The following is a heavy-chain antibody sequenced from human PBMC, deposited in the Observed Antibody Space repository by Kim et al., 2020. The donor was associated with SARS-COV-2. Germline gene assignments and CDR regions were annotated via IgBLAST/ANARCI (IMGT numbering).Heavy chain of an antibody. D-gene: IGHD3-10*01. CDR2: INAGNGDT. J-gene: IGHJ3*02. Sequence: ASVKVSCKASGYTVTDYTMHWVRQAPGQGLEWMGCINAGNGDTKYLRKFQGRVTITGDTSATTGYMELSSLRSEDTAVYYCATVIGSGSYYNAFDIWGQGTMVTVSS. V-gene: IGHV1-3*01. CDR1: GYTVTDYT. CDR3: ATVIGSGSYYNAFDI.